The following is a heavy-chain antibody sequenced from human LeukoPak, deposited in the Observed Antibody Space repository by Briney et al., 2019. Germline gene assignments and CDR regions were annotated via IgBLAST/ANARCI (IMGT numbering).Heavy chain of an antibody. CDR2: ISSSSSTI. CDR3: ARVGYDFWSGYLPDY. J-gene: IGHJ4*02. CDR1: GFTFSSYS. V-gene: IGHV3-48*01. D-gene: IGHD3-3*01. Sequence: GGSLRLSCAASGFTFSSYSMNWVRQALGKGLEWVSYISSSSSTIYYADSVKGRFTISRDNAKNSLYLQMNSLRAEDTAVYYCARVGYDFWSGYLPDYWGQGTLVTVSS.